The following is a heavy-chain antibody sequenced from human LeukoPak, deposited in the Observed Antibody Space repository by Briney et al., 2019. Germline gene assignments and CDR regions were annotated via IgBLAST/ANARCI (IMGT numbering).Heavy chain of an antibody. D-gene: IGHD6-19*01. J-gene: IGHJ6*02. Sequence: GGSLRLSCAASGFTFTDSAMRWVRRAPGAGLEWVALIRSGGSNEYYADSVKGRFTIYRDNAKNMLYLQMNRLSAEDTAMYYGARYLGYSSGHGLDVWGQGTTVTVSS. CDR1: GFTFTDSA. CDR3: ARYLGYSSGHGLDV. CDR2: IRSGGSNE. V-gene: IGHV3-33*01.